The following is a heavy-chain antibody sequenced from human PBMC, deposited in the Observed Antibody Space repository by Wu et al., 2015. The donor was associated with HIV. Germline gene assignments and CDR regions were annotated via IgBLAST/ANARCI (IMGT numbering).Heavy chain of an antibody. J-gene: IGHJ6*02. D-gene: IGHD3-10*01. CDR2: INPNSGGT. V-gene: IGHV1-2*02. Sequence: QVQLVQSGAVVKKPGASVKVSCKASGYTFTGYYIHWVRQAPGQGLEWMGWINPNSGGTNYAQSFQGRVHHDQGHVHQHGYMELTRLRSDDTAVYYCARDPHYGSRIYYYYGMDRRGPRDHGHRLL. CDR1: GYTFTGYY. CDR3: ARDPHYGSRIYYYYGMDR.